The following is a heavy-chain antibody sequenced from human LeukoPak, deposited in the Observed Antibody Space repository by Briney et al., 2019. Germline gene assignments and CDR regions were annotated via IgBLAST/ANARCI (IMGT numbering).Heavy chain of an antibody. D-gene: IGHD1-26*01. CDR2: IYYSGNT. J-gene: IGHJ4*02. CDR1: GGSISTGSYY. V-gene: IGHV4-39*01. CDR3: ARRASGSYYPFDY. Sequence: SETLSLTCTVSGGSISTGSYYWGWIRQPPGKGLEWIGTIYYSGNTYYNPSLKSRVTMSVGTSKNQFSLKLNSVTAADTAVYYCARRASGSYYPFDYWGQGTLVTVSS.